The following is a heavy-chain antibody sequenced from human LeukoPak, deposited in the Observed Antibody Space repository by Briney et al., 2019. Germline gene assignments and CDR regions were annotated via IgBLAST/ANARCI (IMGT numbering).Heavy chain of an antibody. CDR1: GFTFSSYS. Sequence: GGSLRLSCAASGFTFSSYSMNWVRLAPGKGLEWVSSISSSSRYIYFADSLKGRFTISRDNAKNSLYLQMNSLRAEDTAVYYCAREGQWRSFDIWGQGTMVTVSS. V-gene: IGHV3-21*01. CDR2: ISSSSRYI. J-gene: IGHJ3*02. CDR3: AREGQWRSFDI. D-gene: IGHD6-19*01.